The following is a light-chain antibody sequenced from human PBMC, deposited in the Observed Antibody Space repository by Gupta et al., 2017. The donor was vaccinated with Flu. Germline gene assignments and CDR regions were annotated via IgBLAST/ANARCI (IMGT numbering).Light chain of an antibody. CDR2: KAS. Sequence: DVHMTQSPSTLSASVGQTVTVTCRAAENVNTWVARYQQKPGEAPKLLIYKASTLDNGLPSRISGSGSATEFTLTISILHPDELGTFYCQQYNSYPLTFGQGTKVEI. J-gene: IGKJ1*01. CDR3: QQYNSYPLT. V-gene: IGKV1-5*03. CDR1: ENVNTW.